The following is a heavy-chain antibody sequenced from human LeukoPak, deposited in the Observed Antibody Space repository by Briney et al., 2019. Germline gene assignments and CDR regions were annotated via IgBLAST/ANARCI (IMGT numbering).Heavy chain of an antibody. V-gene: IGHV3-11*04. J-gene: IGHJ4*02. CDR2: ISSLSTSI. Sequence: GGSLRLSCAPSGFTFSGYYMSWIRQAPGKGLEWVSYISSLSTSIYYTDSVKGRFTISRDNAKNSLYLQMNNLRAEDTAVYYCGRDKEDWGQGTLVTVSS. CDR3: GRDKED. CDR1: GFTFSGYY.